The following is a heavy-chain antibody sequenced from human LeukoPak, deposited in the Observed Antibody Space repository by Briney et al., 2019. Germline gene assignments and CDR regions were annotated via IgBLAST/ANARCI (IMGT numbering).Heavy chain of an antibody. CDR1: GFTLSSYW. Sequence: GGSLRLSCAASGFTLSSYWMHWVRQAPGKGLVWVSRINSDGSSTSYADSVKGRFTISRDNAKNTLYLQMNSLRAEDTAVYYCARDGGDFWSGYPLDYWGQGTLVTVSS. CDR2: INSDGSST. V-gene: IGHV3-74*01. D-gene: IGHD3-3*01. J-gene: IGHJ4*02. CDR3: ARDGGDFWSGYPLDY.